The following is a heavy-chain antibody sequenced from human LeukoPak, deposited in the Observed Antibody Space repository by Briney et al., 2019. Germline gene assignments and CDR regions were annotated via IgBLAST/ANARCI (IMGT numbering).Heavy chain of an antibody. CDR3: AKGTRITMIVVVTGPFDY. Sequence: GGSLRLSCAASGFTFSSYAMSWVRQAPGKGLEWVSAISGSGGSTYYADSVKGRFTISRDNSKNTLYLQMNSLRAEDTAVYYCAKGTRITMIVVVTGPFDYWGQGTLVTVSS. CDR2: ISGSGGST. V-gene: IGHV3-23*01. CDR1: GFTFSSYA. J-gene: IGHJ4*02. D-gene: IGHD3-22*01.